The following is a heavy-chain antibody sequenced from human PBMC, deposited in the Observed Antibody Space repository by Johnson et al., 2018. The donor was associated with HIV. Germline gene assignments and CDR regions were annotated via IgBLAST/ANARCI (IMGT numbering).Heavy chain of an antibody. CDR3: ARDRFYCSGGSCYHSGAFDI. CDR1: GFTVSSNY. V-gene: IGHV3-66*02. D-gene: IGHD2-15*01. J-gene: IGHJ3*02. CDR2: IYSGGTT. Sequence: EVQLVESGGGLVQPGGSLRLSCAASGFTVSSNYMSWVRQAPGKGLEWVSVIYSGGTTYNADSVKGRFTISRDNSKNTLYLQMNSLRAEDTAVYYCARDRFYCSGGSCYHSGAFDIWGQGTMVTVSS.